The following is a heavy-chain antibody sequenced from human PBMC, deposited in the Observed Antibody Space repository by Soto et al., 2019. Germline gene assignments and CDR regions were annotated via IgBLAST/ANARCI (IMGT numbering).Heavy chain of an antibody. J-gene: IGHJ4*02. V-gene: IGHV4-39*01. CDR2: IYYSGST. Sequence: SETLSLTCTVSGGSISSSSYYWGWIRQPPGKGLEWIGSIYYSGSTYYNPSLKSRVTISVDTSKNQFSLKLSSVTAADTVVYYCAKHKYHSSAPSAYWGQGTLVPVSS. D-gene: IGHD3-22*01. CDR1: GGSISSSSYY. CDR3: AKHKYHSSAPSAY.